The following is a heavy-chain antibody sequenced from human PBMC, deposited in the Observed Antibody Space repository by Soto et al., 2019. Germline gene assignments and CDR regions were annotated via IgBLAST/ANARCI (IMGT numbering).Heavy chain of an antibody. CDR3: TRAPRLYDYVWGSYA. V-gene: IGHV3-48*03. CDR2: ISSSGSTI. CDR1: GFTFSSYE. J-gene: IGHJ5*02. D-gene: IGHD3-16*01. Sequence: GGSLSLSCAASGFTFSSYEMNWVRQAPGKGLEWVSYISSSGSTIYYADSVKGRFTISRDNAKNSLYLQMNSLRAEDAAVYYCTRAPRLYDYVWGSYAWGQGTRVTLSS.